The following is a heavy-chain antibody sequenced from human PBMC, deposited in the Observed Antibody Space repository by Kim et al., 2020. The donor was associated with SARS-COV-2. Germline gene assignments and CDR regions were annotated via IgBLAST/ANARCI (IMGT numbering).Heavy chain of an antibody. D-gene: IGHD2-8*02. J-gene: IGHJ3*01. CDR1: GVSISSSSYY. Sequence: SETLSLTCTVSGVSISSSSYYWGWIRQPPGKGLECIGSIYYSGSTYYNTSLNSRVTISVDTSKNQFSLKLISLTAADTAVYYCARLTYRSCTGGVCSPEHWGQGAMVTVSS. V-gene: IGHV4-39*01. CDR2: IYYSGST. CDR3: ARLTYRSCTGGVCSPEH.